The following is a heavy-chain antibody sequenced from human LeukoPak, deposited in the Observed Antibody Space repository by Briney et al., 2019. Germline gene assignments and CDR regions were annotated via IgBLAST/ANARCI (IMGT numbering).Heavy chain of an antibody. J-gene: IGHJ4*02. CDR1: GFTFSSYA. CDR2: ISYDGSNK. D-gene: IGHD2-15*01. V-gene: IGHV3-30*01. CDR3: AREAAGFDY. Sequence: PGGSLRLSCAASGFTFSSYAMHWVRQAPGKGLEWVAVISYDGSNKYYADSVEGRFTISRDNSKNTLYLQMNSLRAEDTAVYYCAREAAGFDYWGQGTLVTVSS.